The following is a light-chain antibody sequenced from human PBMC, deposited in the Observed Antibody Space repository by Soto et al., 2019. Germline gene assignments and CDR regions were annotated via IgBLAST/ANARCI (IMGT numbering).Light chain of an antibody. J-gene: IGLJ3*02. CDR1: SSDVGSYDL. CDR2: EAI. CDR3: CSYAGSSSFVV. V-gene: IGLV2-23*02. Sequence: QSALTQPASVSGSPGRSITISCTGLSSDVGSYDLVSWYQHHPGKTPKLIIYEAIKRPSGVSVRFSASKSGNTASLTISGLQTEDEADYYCCSYAGSSSFVVFGGGTKLTVL.